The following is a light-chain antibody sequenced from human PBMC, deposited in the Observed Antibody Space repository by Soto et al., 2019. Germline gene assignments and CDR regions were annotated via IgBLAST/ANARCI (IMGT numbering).Light chain of an antibody. J-gene: IGKJ1*01. CDR2: GAS. CDR3: QQCRGSRT. V-gene: IGKV3-20*01. Sequence: EIVLTQSPGPLSLSPGERATLSCRASPSVSSVYLPWYQQKPGQAPRLLIHGASTRATGIPDRFSGTGSGTDFTLTISRLEPEDFAVYYCQQCRGSRTFGQGTKVDI. CDR1: PSVSSVY.